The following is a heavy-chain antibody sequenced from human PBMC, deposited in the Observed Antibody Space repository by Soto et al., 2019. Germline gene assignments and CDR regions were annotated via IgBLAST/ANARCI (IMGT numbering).Heavy chain of an antibody. Sequence: PGGSLRLSCAASGFTFSDYYMSWLRQAPGKGVEWISYMSSSGTIIHYADSVEGRFTISRDNPKNSLYLEMNSLRVDDTAVYYCARRGWLYNWFEYWGQGTLVTVSS. D-gene: IGHD6-19*01. CDR3: ARRGWLYNWFEY. V-gene: IGHV3-11*01. CDR1: GFTFSDYY. CDR2: MSSSGTII. J-gene: IGHJ5*01.